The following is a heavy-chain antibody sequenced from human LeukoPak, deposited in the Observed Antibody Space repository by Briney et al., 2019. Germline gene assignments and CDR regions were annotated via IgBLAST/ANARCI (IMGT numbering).Heavy chain of an antibody. CDR2: IIPIFGTA. CDR3: AAHLGRYWFDR. Sequence: ASVTVSCKASGGTFSSYAISWVRQAPGQGLEWMGGIIPIFGTANYAQKFQGRVTITADKSTSTAYMELSSLRSEDTAGYYCAAHLGRYWFDRWGQGTLVTVSS. V-gene: IGHV1-69*06. J-gene: IGHJ5*02. D-gene: IGHD7-27*01. CDR1: GGTFSSYA.